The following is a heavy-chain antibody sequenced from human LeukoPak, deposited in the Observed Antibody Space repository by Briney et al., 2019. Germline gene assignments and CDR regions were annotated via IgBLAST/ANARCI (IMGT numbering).Heavy chain of an antibody. Sequence: GGSLRLSCEASGFTFTTYSMTWVRQAPGKGLEWVSIISSGSSAIFSADALKGRFTISRDDAKNLLYLDMNSLRAEDTAVYYCAKDRSPSIAVAGIIDYWGQGTLVTVSS. CDR3: AKDRSPSIAVAGIIDY. CDR2: ISSGSSAI. V-gene: IGHV3-21*01. CDR1: GFTFTTYS. D-gene: IGHD6-19*01. J-gene: IGHJ4*02.